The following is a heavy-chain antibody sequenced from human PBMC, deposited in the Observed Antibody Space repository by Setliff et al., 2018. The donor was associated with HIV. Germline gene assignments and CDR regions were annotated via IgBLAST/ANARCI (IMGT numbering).Heavy chain of an antibody. Sequence: TLSLTCAVSGGSITSVGYYWSWSRQPAGKGLEWIGLIYTSGSTNYNPSLKSRVTMSVDTSKNQFSLKLSTVTAADTAVYYCARGAGSYYYYYYMDVWGKGTTVTVSS. CDR1: GGSITSVGYY. CDR2: IYTSGST. J-gene: IGHJ6*03. CDR3: ARGAGSYYYYYYMDV. D-gene: IGHD6-25*01. V-gene: IGHV4-61*02.